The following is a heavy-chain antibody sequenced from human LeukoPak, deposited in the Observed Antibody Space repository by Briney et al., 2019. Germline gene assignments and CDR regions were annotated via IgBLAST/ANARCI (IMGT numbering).Heavy chain of an antibody. D-gene: IGHD3-10*01. CDR3: ARDYRITMVRGVLPPDY. V-gene: IGHV3-21*01. CDR2: ISSSSSYI. J-gene: IGHJ4*02. CDR1: GFTFSGRW. Sequence: GGSLRLSCAASGFTFSGRWMSWLRQAPGKGLEWVSSISSSSSYIYYADSVKGRFTISRDNAKNSLYLQMNSLRAEDTAVYYCARDYRITMVRGVLPPDYWGQGTLVTVSS.